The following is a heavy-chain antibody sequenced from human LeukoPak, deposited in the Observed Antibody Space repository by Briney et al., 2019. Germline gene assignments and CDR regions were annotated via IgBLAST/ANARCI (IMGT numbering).Heavy chain of an antibody. CDR3: AKGLGSGWVFDY. D-gene: IGHD6-19*01. J-gene: IGHJ4*02. Sequence: SGGSLRLSCAASGFTFSSYAMSWVRQAPGKGLEWVSAISGSGGSTYYADSVKGRFTISRDNSKNTLYLQMNSLRAEDTAVYYCAKGLGSGWVFDYWGQGTLVTVSS. CDR1: GFTFSSYA. CDR2: ISGSGGST. V-gene: IGHV3-23*01.